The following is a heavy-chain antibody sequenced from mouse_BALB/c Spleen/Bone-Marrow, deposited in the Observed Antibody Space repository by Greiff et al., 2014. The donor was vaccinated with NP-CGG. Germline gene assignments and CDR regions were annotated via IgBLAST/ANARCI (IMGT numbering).Heavy chain of an antibody. Sequence: EVMLVESGGGLMQPGGSRKLSCAASGFTFSNFGMHWVRQAPEKGLEWVAYISGGSSSIYYGDTVKGRFTISRDNPKNTLFLQMTSLRSEDTAMYFCSRGEDYDGYAMDYWGQGTSITISS. V-gene: IGHV5-17*02. D-gene: IGHD2-4*01. CDR1: GFTFSNFG. J-gene: IGHJ4*01. CDR3: SRGEDYDGYAMDY. CDR2: ISGGSSSI.